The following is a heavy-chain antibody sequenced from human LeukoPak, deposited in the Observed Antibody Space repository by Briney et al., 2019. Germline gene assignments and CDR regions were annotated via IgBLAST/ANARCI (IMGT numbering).Heavy chain of an antibody. CDR1: GYTFTGYY. D-gene: IGHD6-19*01. J-gene: IGHJ4*02. V-gene: IGHV1-2*06. Sequence: GASVKVSCKASGYTFTGYYMHWVRQAPGQGLEWMGRINPNSGGTNYAQKFQGRVTMTRDTSTSTVYMELSSLRSEDTAVYYCARARSGYSSGWYQFTYWGQGTLVTVSS. CDR2: INPNSGGT. CDR3: ARARSGYSSGWYQFTY.